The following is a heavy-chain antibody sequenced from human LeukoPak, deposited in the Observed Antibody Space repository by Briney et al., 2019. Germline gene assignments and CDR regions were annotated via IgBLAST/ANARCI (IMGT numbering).Heavy chain of an antibody. J-gene: IGHJ6*03. Sequence: ASVTVSCKASGYTFTSYGISWVRQAPGQGLEWMGWISAYNGNTNYARKLQGRVTMTTDTSTSTAYMELRSLRSDDTAVYYCAREVSMQIVVVPAAPTKYYYYMDVWGKGTTVTVSS. D-gene: IGHD2-2*01. CDR2: ISAYNGNT. V-gene: IGHV1-18*01. CDR3: AREVSMQIVVVPAAPTKYYYYMDV. CDR1: GYTFTSYG.